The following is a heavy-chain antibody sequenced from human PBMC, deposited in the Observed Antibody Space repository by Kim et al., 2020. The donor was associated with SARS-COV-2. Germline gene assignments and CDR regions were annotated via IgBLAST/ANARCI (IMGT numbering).Heavy chain of an antibody. Sequence: NPSLNSRVTMSVDTSKNQFSLKLGSVTAADTAVYYCARGGGSWGFNWFDPWGQGTLVTVSS. V-gene: IGHV4-4*07. D-gene: IGHD2-15*01. J-gene: IGHJ5*02. CDR3: ARGGGSWGFNWFDP.